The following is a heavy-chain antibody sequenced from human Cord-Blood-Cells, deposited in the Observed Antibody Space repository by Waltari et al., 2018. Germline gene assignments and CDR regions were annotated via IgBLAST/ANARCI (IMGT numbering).Heavy chain of an antibody. V-gene: IGHV1-8*01. J-gene: IGHJ4*02. CDR1: GYTFTSYD. CDR3: AIPRGYSGYDFDY. CDR2: MNPNSGNT. D-gene: IGHD5-12*01. Sequence: QVQLVQSGAEVKKPGASVKVSCKASGYTFTSYDLNWVGQATGQGLEWMGWMNPNSGNTGYAQKFQGRVTMTRNTSISTAYMELSSLRSEDTAVYYCAIPRGYSGYDFDYWGQGTLVTVSS.